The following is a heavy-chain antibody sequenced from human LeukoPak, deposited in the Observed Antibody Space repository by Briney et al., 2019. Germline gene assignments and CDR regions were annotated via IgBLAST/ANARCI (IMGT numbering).Heavy chain of an antibody. CDR2: IYYSGST. J-gene: IGHJ6*03. D-gene: IGHD5-18*01. Sequence: SETLSLTCTVSGGSISSSGYYWGWIRQPPGKGLEWIGSIYYSGSTYYNPSLKSRVTISVDPSKNQFSLKLSSVSAADTAVYYCARHSGYSYGYAYYYYYMDVWGKGTTVTVSS. CDR1: GGSISSSGYY. CDR3: ARHSGYSYGYAYYYYYMDV. V-gene: IGHV4-39*01.